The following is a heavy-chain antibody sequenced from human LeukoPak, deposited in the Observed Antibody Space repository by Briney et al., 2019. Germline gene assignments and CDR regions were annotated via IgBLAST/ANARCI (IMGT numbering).Heavy chain of an antibody. CDR3: ARDGCSGGSCYWSSHYYYGVDV. CDR2: INPNSGGT. J-gene: IGHJ6*02. D-gene: IGHD2-15*01. CDR1: GYTFTGYY. V-gene: IGHV1-2*02. Sequence: ASVKVSCKASGYTFTGYYMHWVRQAPGQGLEWMGWINPNSGGTNYAQKFQGRVTMTRDTSISTAYMELSRLRSDDTAVYYCARDGCSGGSCYWSSHYYYGVDVWGQGTTVTVSS.